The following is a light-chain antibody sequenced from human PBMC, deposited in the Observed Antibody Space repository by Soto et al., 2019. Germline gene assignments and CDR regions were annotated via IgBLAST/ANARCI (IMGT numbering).Light chain of an antibody. CDR3: QSYDSSLSGSV. CDR2: GSI. V-gene: IGLV1-40*01. J-gene: IGLJ3*02. Sequence: QSVLTQPPSVSGVPGQWATISCTGTSSNIGAGYDVHWYQQSPGTAPKVIMYGSINRPSGVPDRFSGSKSGNSASLAITGVQADDEATYYCQSYDSSLSGSVFGGGTKLTVL. CDR1: SSNIGAGYD.